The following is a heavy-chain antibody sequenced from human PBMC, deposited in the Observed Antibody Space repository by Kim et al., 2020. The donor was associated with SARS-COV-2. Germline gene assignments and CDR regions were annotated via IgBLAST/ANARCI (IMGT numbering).Heavy chain of an antibody. Sequence: YYADSVKGRFTTSRDNAKNSLYLQMNSLRDEDTAVYYCASQGIAVTMAGYWGQGTLVTVSS. V-gene: IGHV3-48*02. CDR3: ASQGIAVTMAGY. J-gene: IGHJ4*02. D-gene: IGHD6-19*01.